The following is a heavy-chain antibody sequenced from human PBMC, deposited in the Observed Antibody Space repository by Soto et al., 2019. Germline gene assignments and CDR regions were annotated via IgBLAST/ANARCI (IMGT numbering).Heavy chain of an antibody. V-gene: IGHV3-23*01. J-gene: IGHJ4*02. CDR2: ISSSGDDS. CDR1: GFTVSSFP. CDR3: ARKVAGSI. Sequence: EMHLLESGGGLVQPGGSLRLSCAASGFTVSSFPMTWVRQAPGKGLEWVSSISSSGDDSFYADSVKGRFTISRDSSNNMLFLQLSSLRAEDTAVYYCARKVAGSIWGQGTLVTVSS. D-gene: IGHD6-19*01.